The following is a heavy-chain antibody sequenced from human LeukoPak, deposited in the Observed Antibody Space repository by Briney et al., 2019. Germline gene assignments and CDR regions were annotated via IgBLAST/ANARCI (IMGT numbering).Heavy chain of an antibody. CDR1: GYTFAGYY. V-gene: IGHV1-2*02. CDR2: INPNSGGT. Sequence: ASVKVSCKASGYTFAGYYMHWVRQAPGQGLEWMGWINPNSGGTNYAQKFQGRVTMTRDTSISTAYMELSRLRSDDTAVYYCASRMVTMVRERDYWGQGTLVTVSS. J-gene: IGHJ4*02. D-gene: IGHD3-10*01. CDR3: ASRMVTMVRERDY.